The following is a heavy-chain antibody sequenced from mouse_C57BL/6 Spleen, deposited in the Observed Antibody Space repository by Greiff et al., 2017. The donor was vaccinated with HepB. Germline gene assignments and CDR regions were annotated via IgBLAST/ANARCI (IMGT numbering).Heavy chain of an antibody. V-gene: IGHV1-81*01. CDR3: ARKDYVYYAMDY. D-gene: IGHD1-1*01. Sequence: VKQRTGQGLEWIGEIYPRSGNTYYNEKFKGKATLTADKSSSTAYMELRSLTSEDSAVYFCARKDYVYYAMDYWGQGTSVTVSS. J-gene: IGHJ4*01. CDR2: IYPRSGNT.